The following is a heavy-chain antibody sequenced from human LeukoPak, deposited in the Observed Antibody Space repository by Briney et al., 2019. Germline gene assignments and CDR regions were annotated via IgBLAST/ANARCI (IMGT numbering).Heavy chain of an antibody. D-gene: IGHD1/OR15-1a*01. V-gene: IGHV4-59*01. CDR3: VRDRHWTNDWVFDY. J-gene: IGHJ4*02. CDR1: GGSISPYY. CDR2: VYYTGST. Sequence: SDTLSLTCTVSGGSISPYYWSWIRQPPGKGLEWIGYVYYTGSTDYNPSLKSRVTISVDTSKNQFSLKLSSVAAADTAVYYCVRDRHWTNDWVFDYWGQGTLVTVSS.